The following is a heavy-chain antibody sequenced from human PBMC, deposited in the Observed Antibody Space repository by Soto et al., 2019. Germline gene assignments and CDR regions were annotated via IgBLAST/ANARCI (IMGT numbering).Heavy chain of an antibody. CDR1: GDSVSSNSSA. CDR2: TYYRSKWYN. Sequence: SQTLSLTCAISGDSVSSNSSAWNWMRQSPSRVLEWLGRTYYRSKWYNDYAVSVKSRITINTDTSKNQFSLQLNSVTPEDTAVYYCARDSVAGTAYYYYYYGMDVWGQGTTITV. D-gene: IGHD6-19*01. CDR3: ARDSVAGTAYYYYYYGMDV. J-gene: IGHJ6*02. V-gene: IGHV6-1*01.